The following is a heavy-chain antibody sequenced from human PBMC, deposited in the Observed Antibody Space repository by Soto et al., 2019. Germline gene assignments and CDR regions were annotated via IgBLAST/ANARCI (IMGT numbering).Heavy chain of an antibody. CDR1: GGSISSYY. CDR2: IYYSGST. V-gene: IGHV4-59*01. Sequence: SETLSLTCTVSGGSISSYYWSWIRQPPGKGLEWIGYIYYSGSTNYNPSLKSRVTISVDTSKNQFSLKLSSVSAADTAVYYCAREDDITMIVAPWGQGTLVTVSS. CDR3: AREDDITMIVAP. D-gene: IGHD3-22*01. J-gene: IGHJ5*02.